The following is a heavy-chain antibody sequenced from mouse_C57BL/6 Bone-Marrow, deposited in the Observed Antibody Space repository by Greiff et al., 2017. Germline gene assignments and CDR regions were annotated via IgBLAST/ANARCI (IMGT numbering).Heavy chain of an antibody. Sequence: VQLQQSGAELVRPGASVKLSCKASGYTFTDYYINWVKQRPGQGLEWIARIYPGSGNTYYNEKFKGKATLTADKSSSTAYMQLSSLTSEDSAVYFCASFDYSWYFDVWGTGTTVTVSS. CDR1: GYTFTDYY. CDR3: ASFDYSWYFDV. D-gene: IGHD2-4*01. J-gene: IGHJ1*03. CDR2: IYPGSGNT. V-gene: IGHV1-76*01.